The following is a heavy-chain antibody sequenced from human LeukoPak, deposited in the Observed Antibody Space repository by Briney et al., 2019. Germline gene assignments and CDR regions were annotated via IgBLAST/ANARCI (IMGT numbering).Heavy chain of an antibody. Sequence: SETLSLTCTVSGGSISSHYWSWIRQPPGKGLEWIGYIYYSGSTNYNPSLKSRVTISVDTSKNQFSLKLSSVTAADTAVYYCARVSMGDAFDIWGQGTMVTVSS. CDR2: IYYSGST. CDR1: GGSISSHY. V-gene: IGHV4-59*11. J-gene: IGHJ3*02. D-gene: IGHD2-8*01. CDR3: ARVSMGDAFDI.